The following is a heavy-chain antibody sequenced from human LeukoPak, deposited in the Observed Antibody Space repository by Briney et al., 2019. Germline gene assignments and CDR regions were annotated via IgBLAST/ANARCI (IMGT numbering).Heavy chain of an antibody. CDR1: GYXFTTYG. CDR3: ARDSGRIAANFDY. J-gene: IGHJ4*02. D-gene: IGHD6-13*01. V-gene: IGHV1-18*01. Sequence: ASVKVSCKASGYXFTTYGISWVRQAPGQGLEWMGWISTYNGNPTYVQNLQGRVTMTTDTSTSTAYMELRSLRSDDTAVYYCARDSGRIAANFDYWGQGTLVTVSS. CDR2: ISTYNGNP.